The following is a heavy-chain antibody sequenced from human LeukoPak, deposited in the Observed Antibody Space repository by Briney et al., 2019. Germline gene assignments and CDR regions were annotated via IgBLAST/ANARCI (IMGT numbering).Heavy chain of an antibody. CDR3: ARDSRTSLDY. Sequence: GGSLRLSCAASGFTFDDYAMHWVRQAPGKGLEWVSLISWDGGSTYYADSVKGRFTISRDNAKNSLYLQMNSLRAEDTAVYYCARDSRTSLDYWGQGTLVTVSS. V-gene: IGHV3-43D*03. CDR2: ISWDGGST. CDR1: GFTFDDYA. D-gene: IGHD2-2*01. J-gene: IGHJ4*02.